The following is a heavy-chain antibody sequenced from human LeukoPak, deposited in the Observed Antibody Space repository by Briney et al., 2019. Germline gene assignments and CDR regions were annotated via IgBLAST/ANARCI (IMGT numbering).Heavy chain of an antibody. J-gene: IGHJ4*02. Sequence: PSQTLSLTCTVSGGSLSSGDYYWGWVRQPPGRGQEGIGYIYYSGSTYYNPSLNSRFTISVDTSKNQFSLKLSSVTAADTAVYYCARVYAGYYYSHYFDYWGQGTLVTVSS. CDR2: IYYSGST. CDR1: GGSLSSGDYY. D-gene: IGHD3-22*01. V-gene: IGHV4-30-4*01. CDR3: ARVYAGYYYSHYFDY.